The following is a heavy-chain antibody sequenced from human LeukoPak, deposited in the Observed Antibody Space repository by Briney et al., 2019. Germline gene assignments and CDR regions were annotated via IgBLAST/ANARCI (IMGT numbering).Heavy chain of an antibody. CDR1: GGSISSYY. CDR2: IYGSGST. CDR3: AREGTSGTHLNWFDP. Sequence: SETPSLTCTASGGSISSYYWSWIRQPPGKGLEWIGHIYGSGSTNYNPSLRSRVTLSVDTSKNQFSLKLSSVTAADTAVYYCAREGTSGTHLNWFDPWGQGTLVTVSS. D-gene: IGHD1-1*01. V-gene: IGHV4-59*01. J-gene: IGHJ5*02.